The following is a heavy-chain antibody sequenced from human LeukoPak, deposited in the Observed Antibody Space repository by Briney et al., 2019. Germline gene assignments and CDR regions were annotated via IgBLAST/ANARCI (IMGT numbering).Heavy chain of an antibody. CDR1: GFTFSSYG. Sequence: GGSLRLSCAASGFTFSSYGMHWVRQAPGKGLEWVAFIRYDGSNKYYADSVKGRFTISRDNAKNSLYLQMNSLRAEDTAVYYCAKYYYYYMDVWGKGTTVTVSS. CDR3: AKYYYYYMDV. CDR2: IRYDGSNK. V-gene: IGHV3-30*02. J-gene: IGHJ6*03.